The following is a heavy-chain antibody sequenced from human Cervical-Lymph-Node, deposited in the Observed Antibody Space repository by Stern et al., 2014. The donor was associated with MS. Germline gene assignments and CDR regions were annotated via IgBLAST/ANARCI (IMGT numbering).Heavy chain of an antibody. CDR1: GFKFSIYW. V-gene: IGHV5-51*01. Sequence: QLVQSGAGLIRPGESLKISCKGSGFKFSIYWIAWVRQMPGKGLEWMGIIYPGDSEPRYSPSFQGQVTMSADKSTSTAYLQWSSLNASDTAMYFCARQTTAWASDVWGQGTLVTVSS. J-gene: IGHJ4*02. CDR3: ARQTTAWASDV. D-gene: IGHD1-14*01. CDR2: IYPGDSEP.